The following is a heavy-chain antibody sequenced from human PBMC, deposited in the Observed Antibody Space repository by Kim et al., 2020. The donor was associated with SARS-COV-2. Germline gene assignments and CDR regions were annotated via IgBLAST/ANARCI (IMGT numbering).Heavy chain of an antibody. J-gene: IGHJ5*02. CDR1: GFTFSSYA. D-gene: IGHD6-19*01. CDR3: AKVSPPTRFVAVAGTADLDA. CDR2: ISGSGGST. Sequence: GGSLRLFCAASGFTFSSYAMSWVRQAPGKGLEWVSAISGSGGSTYYADSVKGRFTISRDNSKNTLYLQMNSLRAEDTAVYYCAKVSPPTRFVAVAGTADLDAWGQGTLVTVTA. V-gene: IGHV3-23*01.